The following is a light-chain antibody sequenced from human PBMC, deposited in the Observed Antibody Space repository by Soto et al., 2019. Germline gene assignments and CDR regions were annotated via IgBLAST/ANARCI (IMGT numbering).Light chain of an antibody. CDR3: CSLTTSHTYV. CDR2: HAT. J-gene: IGLJ1*01. CDR1: SSDIGHYDY. Sequence: VLTQPASVSGSPGQSITISCTGTSSDIGHYDYVSWYQQHPGKAPKLMIYHATYRPSGVSNRYSGSKSGNSASLTISGLQADDEADYYCCSLTTSHTYVFGSGTKVTVL. V-gene: IGLV2-14*03.